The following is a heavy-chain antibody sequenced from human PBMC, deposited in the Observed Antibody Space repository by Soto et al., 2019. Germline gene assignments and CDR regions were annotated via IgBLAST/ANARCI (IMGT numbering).Heavy chain of an antibody. V-gene: IGHV1-3*01. J-gene: IGHJ4*02. CDR1: GYTFTSFA. Sequence: ASVKVSCKASGYTFTSFAMHWVRQAPGQRLEWMGWINAGNGNTKYSQNFQGRVTITRDTSATTAYMELSSLRSEDTAVYYCARDLGGWPDYWGQGTLVTVSS. D-gene: IGHD2-15*01. CDR2: INAGNGNT. CDR3: ARDLGGWPDY.